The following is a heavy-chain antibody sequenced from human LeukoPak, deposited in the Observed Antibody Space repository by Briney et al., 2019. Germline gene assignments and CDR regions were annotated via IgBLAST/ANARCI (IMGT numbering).Heavy chain of an antibody. D-gene: IGHD2-15*01. CDR1: GFTFTISS. V-gene: IGHV3-21*01. Sequence: GGSLRLSCAPSGFTFTISSMNWVRPAPGKGLEWVSSISSSSSYIYYADSVKGRFTISRDNAKNSLYLQMNSLRAEDTAVYYCARGMLLGRFDPWGQGTLVTVSS. CDR3: ARGMLLGRFDP. J-gene: IGHJ5*02. CDR2: ISSSSSYI.